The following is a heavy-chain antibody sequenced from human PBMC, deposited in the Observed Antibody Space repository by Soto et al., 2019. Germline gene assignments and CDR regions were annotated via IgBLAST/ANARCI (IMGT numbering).Heavy chain of an antibody. J-gene: IGHJ4*02. CDR1: GGSFSGYY. CDR3: ARATYYYGSGSYIFDY. CDR2: INHSGST. V-gene: IGHV4-34*01. Sequence: PSETLSLTCAVYGGSFSGYYWSWIRQPPGKGLEWIGEINHSGSTNYNPSLKSRVTISVDTSKNQFSLKLSSVTAADTAVYYCARATYYYGSGSYIFDYWGQGTLVTV. D-gene: IGHD3-10*01.